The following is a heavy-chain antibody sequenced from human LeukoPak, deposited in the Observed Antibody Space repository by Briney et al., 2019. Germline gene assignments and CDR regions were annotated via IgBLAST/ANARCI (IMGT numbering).Heavy chain of an antibody. CDR2: MNPNSGNT. D-gene: IGHD3-22*01. CDR1: GYTFTSYD. Sequence: ASVKVSCKASGYTFTSYDINWVRQATGQGPEWMGWMNPNSGNTGYAQKFQGRVTMTRNTSISTAYMELSSLRSEDTAVYYCARVFYDSSGYSDYWGQGTLVTVSS. V-gene: IGHV1-8*01. J-gene: IGHJ4*02. CDR3: ARVFYDSSGYSDY.